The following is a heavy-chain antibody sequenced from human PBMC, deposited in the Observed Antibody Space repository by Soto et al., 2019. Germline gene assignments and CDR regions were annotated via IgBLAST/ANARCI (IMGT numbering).Heavy chain of an antibody. V-gene: IGHV3-7*03. CDR3: AKSPGMYYYDSSGYYHYDY. CDR1: GFTFSSYW. CDR2: IKQDGSEK. Sequence: PGGSLRLSCAAPGFTFSSYWMSWVRQAPGKGLEWVANIKQDGSEKYYVDFVEGRFTISRDNSKNTLYLQMNSLRAEDTAVYYCAKSPGMYYYDSSGYYHYDYWGQGTLVTVSS. D-gene: IGHD3-22*01. J-gene: IGHJ4*02.